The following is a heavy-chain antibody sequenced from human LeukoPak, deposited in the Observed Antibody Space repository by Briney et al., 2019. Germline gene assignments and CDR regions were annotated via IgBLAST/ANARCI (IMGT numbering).Heavy chain of an antibody. CDR1: GGSISSGSYY. J-gene: IGHJ4*02. CDR3: AREGKNYYDSSGYPFDY. D-gene: IGHD3-22*01. V-gene: IGHV4-61*02. Sequence: PSQTLSLTCTVSGGSISSGSYYWSWIRQPAGKGLEWIGRIYTSGSTNYNPSLKSRVTISVDTSKNQFSLKLSSVPAADTAVYYCAREGKNYYDSSGYPFDYWGQGTLVTVSS. CDR2: IYTSGST.